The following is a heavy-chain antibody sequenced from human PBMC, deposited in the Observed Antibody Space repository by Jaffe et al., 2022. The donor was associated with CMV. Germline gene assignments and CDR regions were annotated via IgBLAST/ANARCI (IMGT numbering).Heavy chain of an antibody. CDR3: ARDDRYSSAWFADY. Sequence: QVQLVQSGAEMKKPGASVKVSCKTSGYTFTDYGITWVREAPGQGLEWVGWISASNGNTRYAQKLQDRVTMTTDTSTSTAYMEMRSLRSDDTAVYYCARDDRYSSAWFADYWGQGTLVSVSS. CDR2: ISASNGNT. CDR1: GYTFTDYG. D-gene: IGHD6-19*01. J-gene: IGHJ4*02. V-gene: IGHV1-18*01.